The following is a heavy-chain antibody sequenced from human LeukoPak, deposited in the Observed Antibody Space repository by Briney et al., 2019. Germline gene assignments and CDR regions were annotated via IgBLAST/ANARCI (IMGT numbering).Heavy chain of an antibody. CDR3: AELGITMIGGV. CDR1: GFTFSSFW. Sequence: GGSLRLSCAASGFTFSSFWMSWVRQAPGRGLEWVATIRQDGSQKYYLDSVKGRFTISRDNAKNSLYLQMNSLRAEDTAVYYCAELGITMIGGVWGKGTTVTISS. V-gene: IGHV3-7*01. CDR2: IRQDGSQK. D-gene: IGHD3-10*02. J-gene: IGHJ6*04.